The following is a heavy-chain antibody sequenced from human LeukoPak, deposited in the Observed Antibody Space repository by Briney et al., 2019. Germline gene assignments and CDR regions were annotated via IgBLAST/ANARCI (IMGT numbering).Heavy chain of an antibody. CDR2: ISAYNGNT. CDR3: ARDYYDSSGYYLFDY. CDR1: GGTFTSYG. V-gene: IGHV1-18*01. J-gene: IGHJ4*02. Sequence: ASVKVSCKASGGTFTSYGISWVRQAPGQGLEWMGWISAYNGNTNYAQKLQGRVTMTTDTSTSTAYMELRSLRSDDTAVYYCARDYYDSSGYYLFDYWGQGTLVTVSS. D-gene: IGHD3-22*01.